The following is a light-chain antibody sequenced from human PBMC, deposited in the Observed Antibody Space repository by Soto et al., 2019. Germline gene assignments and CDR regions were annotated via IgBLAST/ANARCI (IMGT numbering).Light chain of an antibody. CDR1: QSTLDRSKNKYY. CDR2: WAS. V-gene: IGKV4-1*01. J-gene: IGKJ1*01. Sequence: DIVMTQSPNSLAVSLGERATFNCKSSQSTLDRSKNKYYLAWYQQKSGQPPKLLIYWASLRESGVPDRFTGSGSGTDFTLTISSLQAEDVAVYYCQQYFTSPWTFGQGTKVEI. CDR3: QQYFTSPWT.